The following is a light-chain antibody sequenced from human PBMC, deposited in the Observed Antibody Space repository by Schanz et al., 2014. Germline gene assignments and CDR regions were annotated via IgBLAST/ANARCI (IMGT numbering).Light chain of an antibody. CDR1: SSDVGGYND. V-gene: IGLV2-14*01. CDR2: DVS. CDR3: SSYTPSSTTLYV. Sequence: QSALTQPASVSGSPGQSITISCTGTSSDVGGYNDVSWYQQHPGKAPKLMIYDVSNRPSGVSNRFSASKSGNTASLTISGLQAEDEADYYCSSYTPSSTTLYVFGTGTKLTVL. J-gene: IGLJ1*01.